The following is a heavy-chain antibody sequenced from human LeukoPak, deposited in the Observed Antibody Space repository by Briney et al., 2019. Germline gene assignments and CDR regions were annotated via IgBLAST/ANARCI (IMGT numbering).Heavy chain of an antibody. D-gene: IGHD5-18*01. CDR2: ISSSSSYI. Sequence: PGGSLRLSCAASGFTFSSYSMNWVRQAPGKGLEWVSSISSSSSYIYYADSVEGRFTISRDNSKNTLYLQMNSLRVEDTAMYYCARDTRGYTYADASDIWGQGTMVTVSS. V-gene: IGHV3-21*01. CDR3: ARDTRGYTYADASDI. J-gene: IGHJ3*02. CDR1: GFTFSSYS.